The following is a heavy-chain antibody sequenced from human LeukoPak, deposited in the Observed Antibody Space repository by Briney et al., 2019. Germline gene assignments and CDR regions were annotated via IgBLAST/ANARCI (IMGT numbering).Heavy chain of an antibody. Sequence: GGSLRLSCAASGFTFSSYRMNWVRQAPGKGLEWVSSISYASSYIHYADSVKGRFTISRDNAKNSLYLQMNSLRAEDTAVYYCARYCSGGSCERGGYDYWGQGTLVTVSS. J-gene: IGHJ4*02. D-gene: IGHD2-15*01. CDR3: ARYCSGGSCERGGYDY. V-gene: IGHV3-21*04. CDR1: GFTFSSYR. CDR2: ISYASSYI.